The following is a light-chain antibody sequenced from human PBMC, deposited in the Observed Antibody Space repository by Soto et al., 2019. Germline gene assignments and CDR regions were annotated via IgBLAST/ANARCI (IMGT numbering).Light chain of an antibody. V-gene: IGKV3-15*01. Sequence: EIVLTQSPATLSLSPGERATLSCRASQSVSSNLAWYQQKPGQAPRLLIYGASTRATGIPARFSGSGSGTEFTITISSLQSEDFAFYSYQQYKNWPPLTFGRGTKVEIK. CDR1: QSVSSN. CDR2: GAS. J-gene: IGKJ4*01. CDR3: QQYKNWPPLT.